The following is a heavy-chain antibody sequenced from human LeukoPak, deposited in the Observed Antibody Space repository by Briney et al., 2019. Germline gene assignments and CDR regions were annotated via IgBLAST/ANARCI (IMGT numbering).Heavy chain of an antibody. J-gene: IGHJ4*02. CDR3: ALRFSEALAFDY. CDR2: IFWNDEK. Sequence: SGPTLVNPTQTLTVTCSFSGFSVSSRGVAVAWIRQPPGKALEWLALIFWNDEKHYSPSLNNRLTITKDTSKNQVVLTMTNMDPVDTATFYCALRFSEALAFDYWGQGTLVTVSS. CDR1: GFSVSSRGVA. D-gene: IGHD6-6*01. V-gene: IGHV2-5*01.